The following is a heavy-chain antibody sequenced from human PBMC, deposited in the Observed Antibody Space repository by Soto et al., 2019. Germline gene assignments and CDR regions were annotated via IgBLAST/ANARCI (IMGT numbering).Heavy chain of an antibody. CDR3: ARGEDAFFYYGLDV. J-gene: IGHJ6*02. Sequence: SETLSLTCTVSGSSITSSYWSWIRRPPGKGLEWIAYIYDTGISGYTPSTSYNPSLKSRVTMSVDTSKSQFSLKLTSVTAADTAVYYCARGEDAFFYYGLDVWGQGITVTVSS. CDR1: GSSITSSY. V-gene: IGHV4-59*01. CDR2: IYDTGISGYTPST.